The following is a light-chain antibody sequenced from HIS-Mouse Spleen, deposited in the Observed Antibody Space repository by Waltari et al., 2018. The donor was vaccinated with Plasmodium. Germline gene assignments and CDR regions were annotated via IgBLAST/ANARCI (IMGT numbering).Light chain of an antibody. CDR2: GAS. CDR3: QQYNNWSFT. J-gene: IGKJ3*01. Sequence: VMTQSPATLSVSPGERTTLSCRASQSVSSNLAWYQQKPGQAPRLLIYGASTRATGIPARFIGSGSGTGFTLTISSLQSEDFAVYYCQQYNNWSFTFGPGTKVDIK. V-gene: IGKV3-15*01. CDR1: QSVSSN.